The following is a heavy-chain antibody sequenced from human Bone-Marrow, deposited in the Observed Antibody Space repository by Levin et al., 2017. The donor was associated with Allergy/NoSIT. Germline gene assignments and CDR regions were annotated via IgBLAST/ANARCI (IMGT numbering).Heavy chain of an antibody. Sequence: GGSLRLSCAASGFTFDDYAMNWVRQVPGKGLEWIAHISFSSRTIFYADSVKGRFTVSRDNAKNSLYLQMNSLRADDTAVYYCETGGSWGDFDYWGQGTLVTVSS. CDR1: GFTFDDYA. V-gene: IGHV3-48*01. D-gene: IGHD3-16*01. CDR2: ISFSSRTI. CDR3: ETGGSWGDFDY. J-gene: IGHJ4*02.